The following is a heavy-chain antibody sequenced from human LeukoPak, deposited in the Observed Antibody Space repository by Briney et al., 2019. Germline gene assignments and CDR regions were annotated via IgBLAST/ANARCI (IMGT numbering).Heavy chain of an antibody. CDR1: GFTFSTYA. V-gene: IGHV3-23*01. CDR3: AKDAGIAAAGSPGD. J-gene: IGHJ4*02. CDR2: INGIGGST. Sequence: GGSLRLSCAASGFTFSTYAMSWVRQAPGKGLEWVSAINGIGGSTYYADSVKGRFTISRDDSKNTLYLQMNSLRAEDTAVYYCAKDAGIAAAGSPGDWGQGTLVTVSS. D-gene: IGHD6-13*01.